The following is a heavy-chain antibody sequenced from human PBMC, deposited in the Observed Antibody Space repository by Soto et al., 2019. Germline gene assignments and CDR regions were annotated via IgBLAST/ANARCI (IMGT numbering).Heavy chain of an antibody. CDR3: TKEQQVNFFGVFIHSVDDFDV. Sequence: QVQLVESGGGVVQPGRSLRLSCAATGFTFRNYGMHWVRQAPGKVLEWVSLISYDGGKKYYADYLRGRFNISRDNSKNTLYQQMNSLRSEDTVVYYCTKEQQVNFFGVFIHSVDDFDVWGQGTMVTVSS. CDR1: GFTFRNYG. J-gene: IGHJ3*01. CDR2: ISYDGGKK. D-gene: IGHD6-13*01. V-gene: IGHV3-30*18.